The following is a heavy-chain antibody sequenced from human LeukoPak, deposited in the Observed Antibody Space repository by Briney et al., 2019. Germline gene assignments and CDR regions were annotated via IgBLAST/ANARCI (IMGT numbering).Heavy chain of an antibody. Sequence: PSETLSLTCTVSGGSISSYYWSWIRQPPGKGLEWIGYIYYSGSTNYNPSLKSRVTISVDTSKNQFSLKLSSVTAADTAVYYCARVSGMYYGSGSYYSNYYMDVWGKGTTVTVSS. CDR2: IYYSGST. D-gene: IGHD3-10*01. J-gene: IGHJ6*03. CDR1: GGSISSYY. V-gene: IGHV4-59*01. CDR3: ARVSGMYYGSGSYYSNYYMDV.